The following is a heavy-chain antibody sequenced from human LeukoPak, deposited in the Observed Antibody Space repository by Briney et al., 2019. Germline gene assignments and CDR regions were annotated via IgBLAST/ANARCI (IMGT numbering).Heavy chain of an antibody. Sequence: SGTLSLTCAVSGGSISSSNWWSWVRQPPGKGLEWIGEIYHSGSTNYNPSLESRVTISVDKSKNQFSLKLSSVTAADTAVYYCARDEVVLKGDAFDIWGQGTMVTVSS. D-gene: IGHD3-22*01. CDR1: GGSISSSNW. J-gene: IGHJ3*02. V-gene: IGHV4-4*02. CDR2: IYHSGST. CDR3: ARDEVVLKGDAFDI.